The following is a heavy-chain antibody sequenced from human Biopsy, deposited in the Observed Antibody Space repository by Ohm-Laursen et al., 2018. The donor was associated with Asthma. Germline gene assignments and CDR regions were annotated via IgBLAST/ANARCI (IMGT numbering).Heavy chain of an antibody. J-gene: IGHJ4*02. CDR1: GGSISNSNYY. Sequence: SETLSLTCTVSGGSISNSNYYWGWIRQSPGKGLEWIGSLHYSGSPYYTFYNPSLKSRVTISIDASKNQFSLKLTSVTAADTAVYYCARGVDRVTGLLDHFDSWGQGTLVTVSS. CDR3: ARGVDRVTGLLDHFDS. CDR2: LHYSGSPYYT. V-gene: IGHV4-39*07. D-gene: IGHD2-21*02.